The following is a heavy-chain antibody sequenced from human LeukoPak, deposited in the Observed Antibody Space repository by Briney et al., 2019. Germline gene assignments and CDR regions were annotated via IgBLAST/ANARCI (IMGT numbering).Heavy chain of an antibody. CDR1: GFTFSSYL. J-gene: IGHJ4*02. D-gene: IGHD6-19*01. CDR2: IKQDGSEK. V-gene: IGHV3-7*01. Sequence: PGGSLRLSCAASGFTFSSYLMSWVRQAPGKGLEWVANIKQDGSEKYYVDSVKGRFTISRDKAKNSLYLQMNSLRAEDTAVYYCARDRRGIAVAGRSYWGQGTLVTVSS. CDR3: ARDRRGIAVAGRSY.